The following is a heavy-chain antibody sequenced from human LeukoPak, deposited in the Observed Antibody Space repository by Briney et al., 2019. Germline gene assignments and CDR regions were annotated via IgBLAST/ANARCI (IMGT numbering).Heavy chain of an antibody. D-gene: IGHD2-2*01. Sequence: PGGSLRLSCAASGFTFSSYAIHWVRQAPGKGLEYVSAISSNGGSTYYSNSVKGRFTIPRDNSKNTLYLQMGSLRAEDMAVYYCARDPHCSSTSCYVGPLYYWGQGTLVTVSS. V-gene: IGHV3-64*01. CDR3: ARDPHCSSTSCYVGPLYY. J-gene: IGHJ4*02. CDR1: GFTFSSYA. CDR2: ISSNGGST.